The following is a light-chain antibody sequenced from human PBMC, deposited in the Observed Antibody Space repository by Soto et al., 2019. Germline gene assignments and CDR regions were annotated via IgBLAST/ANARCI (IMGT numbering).Light chain of an antibody. CDR3: QQYGSSLFLT. V-gene: IGKV3-20*01. Sequence: EIVLTQSPGTLSLSPGERATLSCRASQSVSSSYLAWYQQKPGQAPRLLIYGASSRATGIPDRFSGSGSGTDFTLTLSRLEPEDFAVYYCQQYGSSLFLTFGGGTKVEIK. CDR2: GAS. CDR1: QSVSSSY. J-gene: IGKJ4*01.